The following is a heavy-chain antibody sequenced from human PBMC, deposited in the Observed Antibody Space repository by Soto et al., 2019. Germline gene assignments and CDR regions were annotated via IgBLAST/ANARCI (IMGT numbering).Heavy chain of an antibody. J-gene: IGHJ4*02. CDR2: LYNDGTNT. CDR3: ARDGGTYFDY. D-gene: IGHD3-16*01. CDR1: GXTFSTYC. V-gene: IGHV3-74*01. Sequence: GSLRLSCAASGXTFSTYCMHWVRQAPGKGLVWVSRLYNDGTNTRYADSVKCRFTVSIDNGKNTVYLKMESLRAEDTAVYYCARDGGTYFDYWGQGTLVTVSS.